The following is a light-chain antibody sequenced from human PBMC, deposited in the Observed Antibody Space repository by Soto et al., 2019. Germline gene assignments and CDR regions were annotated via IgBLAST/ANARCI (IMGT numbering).Light chain of an antibody. V-gene: IGKV3-20*01. CDR2: GAS. Sequence: GYRSTLSCRASQSVSSSYLAWYQHKPGQAPRLLIHGASSRVTGIPDRFSGSGSGTDFTLTITRLEHDDLAVYYCQQYQSLPFGG. CDR3: QQYQSLP. J-gene: IGKJ4*01. CDR1: QSVSSSY.